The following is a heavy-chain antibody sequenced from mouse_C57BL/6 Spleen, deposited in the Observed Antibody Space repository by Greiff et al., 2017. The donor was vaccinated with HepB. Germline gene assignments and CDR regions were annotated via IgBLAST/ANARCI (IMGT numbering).Heavy chain of an antibody. CDR1: GYTFTSYW. CDR2: IYPGNSDT. J-gene: IGHJ3*01. CDR3: TRRDYDEAWFAY. D-gene: IGHD2-4*01. Sequence: EVKLVESGTVLARPGASVKMSCKTSGYTFTSYWMHWVKQRPGQGLEWIGAIYPGNSDTSYNQKFKGKAKLTAVTSASTAYMELSSLTNEDSAVYYCTRRDYDEAWFAYWGQGTLVTVSA. V-gene: IGHV1-5*01.